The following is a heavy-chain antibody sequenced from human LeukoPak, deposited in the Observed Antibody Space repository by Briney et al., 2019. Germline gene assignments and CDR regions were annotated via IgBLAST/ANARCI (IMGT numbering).Heavy chain of an antibody. J-gene: IGHJ4*02. Sequence: SQTLSLTCTVSGGSISSGSYYWSWIRQPAGKGLEWIGRIYTSGSTNYNPSLKSRVTISVDTSKNQFSLKLSSVTAADTAVYYCARAIVVVPAAEYYFDYWGQGTLVTVSS. CDR3: ARAIVVVPAAEYYFDY. D-gene: IGHD2-2*01. CDR2: IYTSGST. V-gene: IGHV4-61*02. CDR1: GGSISSGSYY.